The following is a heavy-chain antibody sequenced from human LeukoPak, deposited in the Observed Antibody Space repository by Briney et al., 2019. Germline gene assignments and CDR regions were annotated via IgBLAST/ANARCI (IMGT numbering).Heavy chain of an antibody. J-gene: IGHJ4*02. D-gene: IGHD6-19*01. Sequence: PSETLSLTCTVSGGSISSSSYYWGWIRQPPGKGLQWIGTIHQSRRTYYNPSLKSRVTISLDTSKNQFSLKLTSVTAADTAVYYCARASSGYSSGTGLDHWGQGTLVTVSS. CDR2: IHQSRRT. CDR3: ARASSGYSSGTGLDH. V-gene: IGHV4-39*07. CDR1: GGSISSSSYY.